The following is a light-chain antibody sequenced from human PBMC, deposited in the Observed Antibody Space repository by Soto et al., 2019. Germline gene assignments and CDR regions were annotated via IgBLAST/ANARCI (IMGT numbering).Light chain of an antibody. V-gene: IGKV1-5*03. Sequence: DIQLTQSPYTLSASVGARVTLTCLASQTISSWLAWYQQKPGKAPKLLIYKASTLKSGVPSRFSGSGSGTEFTLTISSLQPDDFATYYCQHYNSYSEAFGQGTKVDIK. CDR2: KAS. J-gene: IGKJ1*01. CDR3: QHYNSYSEA. CDR1: QTISSW.